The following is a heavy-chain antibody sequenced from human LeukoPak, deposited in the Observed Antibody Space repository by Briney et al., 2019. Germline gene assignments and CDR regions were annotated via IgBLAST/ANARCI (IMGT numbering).Heavy chain of an antibody. J-gene: IGHJ4*02. CDR3: ARDGLRIVAAGTSH. D-gene: IGHD6-13*01. Sequence: GGSLRLFCAASGFTFSNSSMNWVRQAPGKGLEWVSSISGSSSYIYYADSVKGRFTISRDNAKNSLYLQMNSLRVEDTAVYYCARDGLRIVAAGTSHWGQGILVTVSS. CDR1: GFTFSNSS. V-gene: IGHV3-21*01. CDR2: ISGSSSYI.